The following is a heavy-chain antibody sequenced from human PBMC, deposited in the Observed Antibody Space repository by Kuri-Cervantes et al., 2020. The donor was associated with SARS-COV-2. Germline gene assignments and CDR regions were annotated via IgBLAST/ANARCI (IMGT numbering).Heavy chain of an antibody. CDR3: ARHVGCSSTSCDGYNWFDP. Sequence: SETLSLTCTVSGGSISSSSYYWGWIRQPPGKGLEWIGSIYYSGSTYYNPSLKSRVTISVDTSKNQFSLKLSSVSAADTAVYYCARHVGCSSTSCDGYNWFDPWGQGTPVTVSS. CDR2: IYYSGST. V-gene: IGHV4-39*01. CDR1: GGSISSSSYY. J-gene: IGHJ5*02. D-gene: IGHD2-2*01.